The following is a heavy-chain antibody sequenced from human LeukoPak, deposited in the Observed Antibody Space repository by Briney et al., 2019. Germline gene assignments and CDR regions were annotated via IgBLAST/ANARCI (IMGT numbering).Heavy chain of an antibody. CDR2: ISGDGGST. D-gene: IGHD6-19*01. CDR3: ARESESSGWYDY. J-gene: IGHJ4*02. CDR1: GFIFHDYA. Sequence: GGPLRLSCAAPGFIFHDYAIHWVRHATGKGLEWVFLISGDGGSTFYADSVKGRFTISRDNSKNSLYLQMNSLRSDDTALYYCARESESSGWYDYWGQGTLVTVSS. V-gene: IGHV3-43*02.